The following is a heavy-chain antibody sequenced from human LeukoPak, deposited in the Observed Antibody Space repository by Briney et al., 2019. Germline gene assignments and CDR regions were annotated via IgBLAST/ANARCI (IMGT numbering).Heavy chain of an antibody. J-gene: IGHJ4*02. D-gene: IGHD2-2*01. CDR3: ARYCSGTSCPFDY. V-gene: IGHV4-30-2*01. Sequence: SETLSLTCTVSGASISSGVYYWSCIRQPPGKGLECIGYMHHSGSAYYNASLKSRVTISVDRSKNQFSLKLSSVTAADTAIYYCARYCSGTSCPFDYWGQGTLVTVSS. CDR2: MHHSGSA. CDR1: GASISSGVYY.